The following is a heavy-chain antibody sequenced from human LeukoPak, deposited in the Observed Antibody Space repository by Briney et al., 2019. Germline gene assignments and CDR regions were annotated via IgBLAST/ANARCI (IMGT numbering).Heavy chain of an antibody. Sequence: AEPLSLTCAVYGGPFSVYYWSWLRQPPGKGLEGVGEINHCGSTNYNPSLKSRVTISVDTSKNQFSLKLSSVTAADTAVYYRARRGAKVYYYGSHFDPWGQGTLVTVSS. V-gene: IGHV4-34*01. CDR3: ARRGAKVYYYGSHFDP. J-gene: IGHJ5*02. D-gene: IGHD3-10*01. CDR1: GGPFSVYY. CDR2: INHCGST.